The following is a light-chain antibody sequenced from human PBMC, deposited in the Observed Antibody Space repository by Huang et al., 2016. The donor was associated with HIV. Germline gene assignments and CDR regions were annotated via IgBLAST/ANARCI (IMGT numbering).Light chain of an antibody. J-gene: IGKJ1*01. CDR3: QQYYTTPRT. V-gene: IGKV4-1*01. CDR1: QSVLYSSNNMNY. Sequence: DIVMTQSPDSLAVSLGERATINCKSSQSVLYSSNNMNYLAWYQQKPGQPPRLSIYWATTRESGGPDRFSGSGSGTDFTLTISSLQAEDVAVYSCQQYYTTPRTFGQGTKVEIK. CDR2: WAT.